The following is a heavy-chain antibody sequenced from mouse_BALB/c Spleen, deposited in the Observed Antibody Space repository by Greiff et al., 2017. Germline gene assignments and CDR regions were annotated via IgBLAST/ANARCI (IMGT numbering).Heavy chain of an antibody. D-gene: IGHD2-3*01. V-gene: IGHV5-17*02. CDR2: ISSGSSTI. Sequence: EVQLVESGGGLVQPGGSRKLSCAASGFTFSSFGMHWVRQAPEKGLEWVAYISSGSSTIYYADTVKGRFTISRDNPKNTLFLQMTSLRSEDTAMYYCAKDGIYAMDYWGQGTSVTVSS. CDR3: AKDGIYAMDY. J-gene: IGHJ4*01. CDR1: GFTFSSFG.